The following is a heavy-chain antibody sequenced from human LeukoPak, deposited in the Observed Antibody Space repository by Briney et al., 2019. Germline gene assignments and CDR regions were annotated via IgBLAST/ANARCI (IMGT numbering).Heavy chain of an antibody. J-gene: IGHJ4*02. CDR2: INHSGST. CDR3: ATYYYDSSGANTTSH. CDR1: GGSFSGYY. V-gene: IGHV4-34*01. Sequence: PSETLSLTCAVYGGSFSGYYWSWIRQPPGKGLEWIGEINHSGSTNYNPSLKSRVTISVDTSKNQFSLKLSSVTAADTAVYYCATYYYDSSGANTTSHWGQGTLVTVSS. D-gene: IGHD3-22*01.